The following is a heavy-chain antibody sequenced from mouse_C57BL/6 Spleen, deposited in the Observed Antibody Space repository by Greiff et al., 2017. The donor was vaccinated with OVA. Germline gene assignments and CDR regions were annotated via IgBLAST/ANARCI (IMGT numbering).Heavy chain of an antibody. D-gene: IGHD2-3*01. CDR2: IDPSDSYT. CDR3: ARSLDGYYYFDD. J-gene: IGHJ2*01. V-gene: IGHV1-69*01. Sequence: VKLQQPGAELVMPGASVKLSCKASGYTFTSYWMHWVKQRPGQGLEWIGEIDPSDSYTNYNQKFKGKSTLTVDKSSSTAYMQLSSLTSEDSAVYYCARSLDGYYYFDDWGQGTTLTVSS. CDR1: GYTFTSYW.